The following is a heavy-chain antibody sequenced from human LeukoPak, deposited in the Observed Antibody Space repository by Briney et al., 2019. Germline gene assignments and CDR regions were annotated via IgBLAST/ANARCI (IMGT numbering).Heavy chain of an antibody. D-gene: IGHD3-10*01. V-gene: IGHV3-33*01. CDR3: ARESYGSGSYPYFDS. CDR1: GFTFYNYG. Sequence: GGSLTLSRVASGFTFYNYGIHWVRQAPGKGLEWVTVIWYDGSNKYYADSVQGRFTISRDNSKSTVYLEMNGLKVEDTALYYCARESYGSGSYPYFDSWGQGALVTVSS. CDR2: IWYDGSNK. J-gene: IGHJ4*02.